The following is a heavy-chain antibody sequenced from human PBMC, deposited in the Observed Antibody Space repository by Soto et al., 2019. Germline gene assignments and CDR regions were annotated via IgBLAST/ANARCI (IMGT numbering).Heavy chain of an antibody. CDR2: IDPSDSYT. V-gene: IGHV5-10-1*01. J-gene: IGHJ6*02. CDR3: ARHTWERYGMDV. D-gene: IGHD1-26*01. CDR1: WYTFTHYL. Sequence: GGSLKISCKGSWYTFTHYLISWGRPMPGKGLEWMGRIDPSDSYTNYSPSFQGHVTISADKSISTAYLQWSSLKASDTAMYYCARHTWERYGMDVWGQGTTVTVSS.